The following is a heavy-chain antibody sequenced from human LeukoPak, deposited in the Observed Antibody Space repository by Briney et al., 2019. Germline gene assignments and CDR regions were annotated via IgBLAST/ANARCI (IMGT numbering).Heavy chain of an antibody. CDR3: ARDPAAQRFNWFDP. CDR2: INSDGSST. Sequence: RTGGSLRLSCAAPGFTFISYWIHWVRQAPGKGLVWVSRINSDGSSTSYADSVKGRFNIYRDNAKNTLYPQMNSLRAEDTAVYYCARDPAAQRFNWFDPWGQGTLVTVSS. CDR1: GFTFISYW. D-gene: IGHD6-13*01. J-gene: IGHJ5*02. V-gene: IGHV3-74*01.